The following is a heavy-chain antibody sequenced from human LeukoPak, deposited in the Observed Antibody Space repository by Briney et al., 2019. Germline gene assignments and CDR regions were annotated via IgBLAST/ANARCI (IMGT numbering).Heavy chain of an antibody. CDR2: IRFDGTNK. D-gene: IGHD6-13*01. V-gene: IGHV3-30*02. J-gene: IGHJ4*02. CDR1: GFTFSSYG. CDR3: AKGTTRAGRWIEDFDY. Sequence: GGSLRLSCAASGFTFSSYGMHWVRQAPGKRLEWVAFIRFDGTNKYSADSVKGRFTISRDNSKDTLYLQMNSLRAEDTAVYYCAKGTTRAGRWIEDFDYWGQGTLVTVSS.